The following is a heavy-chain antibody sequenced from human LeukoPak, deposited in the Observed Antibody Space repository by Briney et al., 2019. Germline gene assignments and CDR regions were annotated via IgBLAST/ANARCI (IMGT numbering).Heavy chain of an antibody. D-gene: IGHD2-2*01. CDR3: ARLGCSSTSCPNYYYYYMDV. Sequence: SETLSLTCTVSGGSISSYYWSWIRQPPGKGLEWIGYIYTSGSTNYNPSLKSRVTISVDASKNQFSLTLSSVTAADTAVYYCARLGCSSTSCPNYYYYYMDVWGKGTTVTVSS. V-gene: IGHV4-4*09. J-gene: IGHJ6*03. CDR2: IYTSGST. CDR1: GGSISSYY.